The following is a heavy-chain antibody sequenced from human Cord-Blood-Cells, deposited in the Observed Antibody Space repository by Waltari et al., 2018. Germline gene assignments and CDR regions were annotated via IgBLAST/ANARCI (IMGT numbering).Heavy chain of an antibody. Sequence: QLQLVQSGAEVKKPGASVKVSCLVSGYTRTELSMHWVPQAPGKGLEWMGGMVPEDGEKIYERNWQCRVSMTEETTTDPAYMKLSSLGSEYTAVYYCATYRGWGGGYYDAFNIWGQGTIVSVSS. J-gene: IGHJ3*02. D-gene: IGHD3-22*01. CDR3: ATYRGWGGGYYDAFNI. V-gene: IGHV1-24*01. CDR2: MVPEDGEK. CDR1: GYTRTELS.